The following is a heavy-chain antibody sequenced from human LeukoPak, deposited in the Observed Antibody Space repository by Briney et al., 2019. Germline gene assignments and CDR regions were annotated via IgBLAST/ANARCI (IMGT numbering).Heavy chain of an antibody. Sequence: GGSLRLSCAASGFTFSSYGMHWVRQAPGKGLEWVAVIWYDGSNKYYADSVKGRFTISRDNSKNTLYLQMNSLRAEDTAVYYCARDHIGAAAAGTHYYYYGMDVWGQRTTVTVSS. V-gene: IGHV3-33*01. CDR3: ARDHIGAAAAGTHYYYYGMDV. J-gene: IGHJ6*02. CDR2: IWYDGSNK. D-gene: IGHD6-13*01. CDR1: GFTFSSYG.